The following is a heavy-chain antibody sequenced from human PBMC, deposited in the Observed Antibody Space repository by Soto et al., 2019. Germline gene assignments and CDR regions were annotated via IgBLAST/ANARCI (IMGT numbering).Heavy chain of an antibody. D-gene: IGHD7-27*01. V-gene: IGHV4-61*03. J-gene: IGHJ6*02. CDR2: ISYTGRT. CDR1: GDSVTSGSYY. CDR3: AREWGLLPYYVMNV. Sequence: PSETLSLTCIVSGDSVTSGSYYWTWLRQPPGKRLEWIGYISYTGRTKYNPSLQSRVTISVDTSKNDFSLNLSSVTAADTAVYFCAREWGLLPYYVMNVWGHGTAVTVS.